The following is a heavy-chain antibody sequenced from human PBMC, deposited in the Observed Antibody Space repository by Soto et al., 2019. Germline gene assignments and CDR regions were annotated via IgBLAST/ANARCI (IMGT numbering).Heavy chain of an antibody. V-gene: IGHV4-30-4*01. CDR2: IYYSGST. J-gene: IGHJ6*02. CDR3: ARDLDTAMGDWYGMDV. CDR1: GGPISSGDYY. D-gene: IGHD5-18*01. Sequence: QVQLQESGPGLVKPSQTLSLTCTVSGGPISSGDYYWSWIRQPPGKGLEWIGYIYYSGSTYYNPSLKSRVTISVDTSKNQFSLKLSSVTAADTAVYYCARDLDTAMGDWYGMDVWGQGTTVTVSS.